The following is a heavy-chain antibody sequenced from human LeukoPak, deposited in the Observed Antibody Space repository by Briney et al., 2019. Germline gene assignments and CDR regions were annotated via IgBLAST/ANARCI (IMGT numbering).Heavy chain of an antibody. J-gene: IGHJ4*02. V-gene: IGHV4-59*01. CDR1: VGSLSSYY. D-gene: IGHD3-16*02. CDR2: IYYSGST. CDR3: AMLTTSYDYVWGSYRPYYFDY. Sequence: PSETLSLTRTVSVGSLSSYYWSWIRQPPGKGLDWIGYIYYSGSTNYNPSLKSRVTISVDTSKNQFSLKLSSVTAADTAVYYCAMLTTSYDYVWGSYRPYYFDYWGQGTLVTVSS.